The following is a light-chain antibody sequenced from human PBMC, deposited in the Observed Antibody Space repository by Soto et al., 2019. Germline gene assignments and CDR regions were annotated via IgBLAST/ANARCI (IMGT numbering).Light chain of an antibody. V-gene: IGLV2-14*03. CDR3: SSFRSRTTLL. J-gene: IGLJ2*01. CDR2: DVS. Sequence: QSVLTQPASVSGSPGQSITISCTGTSSDVGGHNHVSWYQQHPGTAPKLMIYDVSNRPPGVSNRFSGSKSGNTASLTIPGLQAEDEADYYCSSFRSRTTLLFGGGTKLTVL. CDR1: SSDVGGHNH.